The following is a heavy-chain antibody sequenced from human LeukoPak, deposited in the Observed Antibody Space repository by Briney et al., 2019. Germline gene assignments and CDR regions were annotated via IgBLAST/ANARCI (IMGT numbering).Heavy chain of an antibody. J-gene: IGHJ1*01. Sequence: PGRSLRLSCAASGFTFSSYAMHWVRQAPGKGLEWVAVISYDGSNKYYADSVKGRFTISRDNSKNKLYLQMNSLRAEDTAVYYCARGIIVFSSGWSEIAEYFQHWGQGTLVSVSS. CDR1: GFTFSSYA. CDR2: ISYDGSNK. CDR3: ARGIIVFSSGWSEIAEYFQH. D-gene: IGHD6-19*01. V-gene: IGHV3-30*04.